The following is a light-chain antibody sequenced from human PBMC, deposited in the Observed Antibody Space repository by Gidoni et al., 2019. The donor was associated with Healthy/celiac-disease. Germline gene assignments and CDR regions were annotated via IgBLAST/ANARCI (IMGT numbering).Light chain of an antibody. CDR2: WAS. J-gene: IGKJ1*01. CDR1: QSVIYSSNNKNY. Sequence: DIVMTQSPDSLAASLGERSTINCKSSQSVIYSSNNKNYLAWYQQKPGQPRKLLIYWASTRESGVPDRFSGSGSETDITITISNLQAEGGAVYCCQQYYSTPPWTFGQGTKVEIK. CDR3: QQYYSTPPWT. V-gene: IGKV4-1*01.